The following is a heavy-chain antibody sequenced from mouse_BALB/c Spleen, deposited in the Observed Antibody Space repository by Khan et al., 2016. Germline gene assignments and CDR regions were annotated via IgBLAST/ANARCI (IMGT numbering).Heavy chain of an antibody. D-gene: IGHD1-2*01. CDR3: AEEYGVSDWFAY. CDR1: GYTFTNYG. J-gene: IGHJ3*01. Sequence: QIQLVQSGPELKKPGETVKISCKASGYTFTNYGMNWVKQAPGKGLKWMGWINTNTGEPTYAEEFKGRFAFSLETSASTAYLQINNLKNEDTATYFCAEEYGVSDWFAYWGQETLVTVSA. CDR2: INTNTGEP. V-gene: IGHV9-3*02.